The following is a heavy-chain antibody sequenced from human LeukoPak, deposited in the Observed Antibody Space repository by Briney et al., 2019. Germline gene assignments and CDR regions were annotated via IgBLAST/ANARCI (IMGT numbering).Heavy chain of an antibody. Sequence: FQTPSPPLTFSGGSLSRGGLYWGLVPPHPGEGLGGVWYIYFSGSTYYNPSLKSRVTISVDTSKNQFSLKLSSVTAADTAVYYCARSPLLDTAMVKGHFDYWGQGTLVTVSS. V-gene: IGHV4-31*03. CDR1: GGSLSRGGLY. CDR2: IYFSGST. D-gene: IGHD5-18*01. J-gene: IGHJ4*02. CDR3: ARSPLLDTAMVKGHFDY.